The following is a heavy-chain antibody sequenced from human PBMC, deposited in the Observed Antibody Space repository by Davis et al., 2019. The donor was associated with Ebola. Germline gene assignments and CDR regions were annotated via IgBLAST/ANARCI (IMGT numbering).Heavy chain of an antibody. J-gene: IGHJ5*02. CDR3: AKVGYGGTDLNWFDL. V-gene: IGHV3-23*01. CDR2: ISSSGGST. Sequence: PGGSLRLSCAASGFTFSSYEMNWVRQAPGKGLEWVSGISSSGGSTYYGDSVKGRFTISRDDSKNTLYLQMNSLRAEDTAVYYCAKVGYGGTDLNWFDLWGQGTLVTASS. CDR1: GFTFSSYE. D-gene: IGHD4-23*01.